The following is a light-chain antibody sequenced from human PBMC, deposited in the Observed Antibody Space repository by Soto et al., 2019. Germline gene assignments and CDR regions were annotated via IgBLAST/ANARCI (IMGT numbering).Light chain of an antibody. Sequence: QSVLTQPPCASVSPGQSVTISCTGTSSDVGGYNYVSWYQQHPGKAPKLMIYEVSKRPSGVPDRFSGSKSGNTASLTVSGLQAEDEADYYCSSYAGSNNRVFGTGTKVTVL. CDR2: EVS. CDR1: SSDVGGYNY. V-gene: IGLV2-8*01. J-gene: IGLJ1*01. CDR3: SSYAGSNNRV.